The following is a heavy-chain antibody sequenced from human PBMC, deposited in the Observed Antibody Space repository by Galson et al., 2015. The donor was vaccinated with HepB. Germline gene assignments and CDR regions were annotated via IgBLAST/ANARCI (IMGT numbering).Heavy chain of an antibody. CDR3: ARAPYGSGREYYFDY. Sequence: SLRLSCAASGFTFSSYWMSWVRQAPGKGLEWVANIKQDGGERYYVDSVKGRVTISRDNAKNSLDLQMNSLRAEDTAVYYCARAPYGSGREYYFDYWGQGTLVTVSS. D-gene: IGHD3-10*01. CDR1: GFTFSSYW. J-gene: IGHJ4*02. CDR2: IKQDGGER. V-gene: IGHV3-7*03.